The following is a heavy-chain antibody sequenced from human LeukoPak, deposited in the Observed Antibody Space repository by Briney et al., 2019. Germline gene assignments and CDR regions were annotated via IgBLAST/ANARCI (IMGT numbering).Heavy chain of an antibody. Sequence: GASVKVSCKASGYSFTTYGITWVREAPGQGPEWMGWISGSTGNTHYAQNVQGRVTMTTDTSTSTAYMELRSLTSDDTAVYYCARVGRDCSTINCYWEDWFDPWGQGTLVIVSS. CDR2: ISGSTGNT. J-gene: IGHJ5*02. CDR3: ARVGRDCSTINCYWEDWFDP. V-gene: IGHV1-18*01. D-gene: IGHD2-2*01. CDR1: GYSFTTYG.